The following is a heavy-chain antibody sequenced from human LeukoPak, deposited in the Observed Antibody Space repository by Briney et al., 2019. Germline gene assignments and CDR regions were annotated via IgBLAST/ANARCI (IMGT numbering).Heavy chain of an antibody. Sequence: PGGSLRLSCAASGFTFSSYAMSWVRQAPGKGLEWVSAISGSGGSTYYADSVKGRFTISRDNSKNTLYLQMNSLRAEDTAVYYCAGQRVRGYCSSTSCYTPHYWGQGTLVTVSS. CDR3: AGQRVRGYCSSTSCYTPHY. CDR1: GFTFSSYA. CDR2: ISGSGGST. V-gene: IGHV3-23*01. D-gene: IGHD2-2*02. J-gene: IGHJ4*02.